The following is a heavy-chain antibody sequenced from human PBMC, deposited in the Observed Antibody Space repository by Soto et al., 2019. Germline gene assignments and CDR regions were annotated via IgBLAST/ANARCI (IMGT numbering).Heavy chain of an antibody. CDR2: ISGSGGST. Sequence: PGGSLRLSCAASGFTFSSYAMSWVRQAPGKGLEWVSAISGSGGSTYYADSVKGRFTISRDNSKNTLYLQMNSLRAEDTAVYYCAKDEVESFETYGEILSWGQGTLVTVSS. V-gene: IGHV3-23*01. D-gene: IGHD4-17*01. CDR1: GFTFSSYA. CDR3: AKDEVESFETYGEILS. J-gene: IGHJ4*02.